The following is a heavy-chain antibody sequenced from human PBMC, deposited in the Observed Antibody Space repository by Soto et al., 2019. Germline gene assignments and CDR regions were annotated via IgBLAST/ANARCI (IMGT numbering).Heavy chain of an antibody. D-gene: IGHD6-19*01. J-gene: IGHJ6*02. Sequence: PSETLSLTCTVSGGSISSGDYYWSWIRQPPGKGLEWIGYIYYSGSTYYNPSLKSRVTISVDTSKNQFSLKLSSVTAADTAVYYCARTLLEYSSDYYYGMDVWGQGTTVTVSS. CDR2: IYYSGST. CDR3: ARTLLEYSSDYYYGMDV. CDR1: GGSISSGDYY. V-gene: IGHV4-30-4*01.